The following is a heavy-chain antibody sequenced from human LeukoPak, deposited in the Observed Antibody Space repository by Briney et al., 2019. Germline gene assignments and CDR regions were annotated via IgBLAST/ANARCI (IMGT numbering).Heavy chain of an antibody. CDR2: IKSDGSST. CDR3: TRVGYIDEGIDY. CDR1: GFTFSNYW. D-gene: IGHD5-24*01. J-gene: IGHJ4*02. V-gene: IGHV3-74*01. Sequence: PGGSLRLSCAASGFTFSNYWMHWVRQAPGEALMWVSRIKSDGSSTTYADSVKGRFTISRDNAKNSLYLQMNSLRAEDTAIYYCTRVGYIDEGIDYWGQGTLVTVSS.